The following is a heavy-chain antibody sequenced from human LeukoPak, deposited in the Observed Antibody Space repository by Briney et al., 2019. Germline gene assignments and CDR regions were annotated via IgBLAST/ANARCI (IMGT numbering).Heavy chain of an antibody. CDR1: GGSISSSSYY. CDR2: IYYSGST. V-gene: IGHV4-39*07. CDR3: ARSYYYGSGTYDY. D-gene: IGHD3-10*01. Sequence: TSETLSLTCTVSGGSISSSSYYWGWIRQPPGKGLEWIGSIYYSGSTYYNPSLKSRVTISVDTSKNQFSLKLSSVTAADTAVYYCARSYYYGSGTYDYWGQGTLVTVSS. J-gene: IGHJ4*02.